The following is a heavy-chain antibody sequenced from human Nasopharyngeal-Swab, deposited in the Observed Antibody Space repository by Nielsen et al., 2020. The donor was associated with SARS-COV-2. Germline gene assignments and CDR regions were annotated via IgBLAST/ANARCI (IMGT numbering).Heavy chain of an antibody. Sequence: GESLKISCAASGFTFSSYAMSWVRQAPGKGLEWVSAISGSGGSTYYADSVKGRFTISRDNSKNTLYLQMNSLRAEDTAVYYCAKVISTYYYDSSGYYYVAPHDAFDIWAKGQWSPSLQ. CDR3: AKVISTYYYDSSGYYYVAPHDAFDI. J-gene: IGHJ3*02. V-gene: IGHV3-23*01. CDR2: ISGSGGST. D-gene: IGHD3-22*01. CDR1: GFTFSSYA.